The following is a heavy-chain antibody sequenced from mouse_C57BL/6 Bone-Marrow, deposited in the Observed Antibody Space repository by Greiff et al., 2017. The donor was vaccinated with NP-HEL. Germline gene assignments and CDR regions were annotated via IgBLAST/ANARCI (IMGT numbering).Heavy chain of an antibody. CDR2: IYPGDGDT. J-gene: IGHJ2*01. Sequence: QVQLKESGPELVKPGASVKISCKASGYAFSSSWMNWVKQRPGKGLEWIGRIYPGDGDTNYNGKFKGKATLTADKSSSTAYMPLSGLTSADSAVYCCARDPGYWGQGTTLTVSS. CDR3: ARDPGY. CDR1: GYAFSSSW. V-gene: IGHV1-82*01.